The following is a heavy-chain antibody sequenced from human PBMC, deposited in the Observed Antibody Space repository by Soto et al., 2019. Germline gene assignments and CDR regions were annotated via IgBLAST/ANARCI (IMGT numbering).Heavy chain of an antibody. CDR3: ARGGLGYCSGGSCYSAELSRYYYGMDV. Sequence: QVQLQESGPGLVKPSQTLSLTCTVSGGSISSGGYYWSWIRQHPGKGLEWIGYIYYSGSTYYNPSLRIQVTIAIHPSKNQFSLKLSSVTAADTAVYYCARGGLGYCSGGSCYSAELSRYYYGMDVWGQGTTVTVSS. CDR1: GGSISSGGYY. J-gene: IGHJ6*02. V-gene: IGHV4-31*01. D-gene: IGHD2-15*01. CDR2: IYYSGST.